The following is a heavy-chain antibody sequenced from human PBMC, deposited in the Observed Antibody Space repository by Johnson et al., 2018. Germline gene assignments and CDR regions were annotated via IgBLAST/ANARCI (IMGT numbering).Heavy chain of an antibody. D-gene: IGHD7-27*01. V-gene: IGHV3-7*01. CDR3: ARPPGRRLDI. Sequence: EVQLVESGGGLVQPGRSLRLSCAASGFTFRNYWMTWVRQAPGKGPEWVANINEDGSLKYYVDSVKGRFTISRDNAKDSLYLQMNSLRAEDTAIYYFARPPGRRLDIWGQGTMVTVSP. J-gene: IGHJ3*02. CDR2: INEDGSLK. CDR1: GFTFRNYW.